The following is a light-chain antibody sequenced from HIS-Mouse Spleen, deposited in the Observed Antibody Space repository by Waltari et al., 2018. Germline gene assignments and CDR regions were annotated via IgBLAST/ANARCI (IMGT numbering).Light chain of an antibody. CDR2: DGS. Sequence: QSALTQPASVSGSPGQSITISCTGTSSDVGGYNYVSWYQQHPGKAPKLMSYDGSNRPSGVSNRFSGSKSGNTASLTISGLQAEDEADYYCSSDTSSSFNVVFGGGTKLTVL. CDR1: SSDVGGYNY. V-gene: IGLV2-14*03. J-gene: IGLJ2*01. CDR3: SSDTSSSFNVV.